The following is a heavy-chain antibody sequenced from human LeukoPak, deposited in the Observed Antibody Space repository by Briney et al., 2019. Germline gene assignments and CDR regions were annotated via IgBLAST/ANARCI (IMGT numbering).Heavy chain of an antibody. CDR1: GFTFSSYA. D-gene: IGHD4-11*01. CDR2: ISGSGGDT. V-gene: IGHV3-23*01. CDR3: VKGMTTVTTRSDY. J-gene: IGHJ4*02. Sequence: GGSLRLSCAASGFTFSSYAMSWVRQAPGKGLEWVSTISGSGGDTYYADSVKGRFTIFRDNSKNTLYLRMNSLRGEDTAVYYCVKGMTTVTTRSDYWGQGTLVTVSS.